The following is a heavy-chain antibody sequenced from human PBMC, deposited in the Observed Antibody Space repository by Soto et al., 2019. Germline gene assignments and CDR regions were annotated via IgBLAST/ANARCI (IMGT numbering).Heavy chain of an antibody. V-gene: IGHV1-18*01. D-gene: IGHD1-26*01. CDR1: GYTFPDYG. Sequence: ASVKVSCKTSGYTFPDYGIHWVRHAPGQGLEWMGWINTYNGNTNYAQKRQGRGTMTRDTSTSTAYMDLRSLRFDDTALYYCARERDATSWSTAENFQYWGQGTLVTVSS. CDR3: ARERDATSWSTAENFQY. J-gene: IGHJ1*01. CDR2: INTYNGNT.